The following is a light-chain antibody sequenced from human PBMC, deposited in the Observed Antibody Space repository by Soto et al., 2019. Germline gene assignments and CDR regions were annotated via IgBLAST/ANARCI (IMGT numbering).Light chain of an antibody. CDR1: QSVSNN. CDR2: GAS. CDR3: QQHNNWPRT. J-gene: IGKJ1*01. V-gene: IGKV3-15*01. Sequence: EIVMTQSPATLTVSPGERATLSCRASQSVSNNLAWYQQKPGQAPRLLIYGASTRATGIPARFSGSGSGTDFTLTISSLHSEDFAVYYCQQHNNWPRTFGQGTKVDI.